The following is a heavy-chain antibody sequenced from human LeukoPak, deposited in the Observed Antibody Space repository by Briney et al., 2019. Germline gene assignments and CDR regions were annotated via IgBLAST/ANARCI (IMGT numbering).Heavy chain of an antibody. CDR3: ATFTGYCSGGSCFRYGMDV. V-gene: IGHV1-24*01. D-gene: IGHD2-15*01. CDR2: FDPEDGET. CDR1: GYTLTELS. J-gene: IGHJ6*02. Sequence: ASVKVSCKVSGYTLTELSMHWVRQAPGKGLEWMGGFDPEDGETIYAQKFQGRVTMTEDTPTDTAYMELSSLRSEDTAVYYCATFTGYCSGGSCFRYGMDVWGQGTTVTVSS.